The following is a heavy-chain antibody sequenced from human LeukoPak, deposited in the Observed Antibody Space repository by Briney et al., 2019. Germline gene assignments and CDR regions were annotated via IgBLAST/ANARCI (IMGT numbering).Heavy chain of an antibody. J-gene: IGHJ5*02. CDR2: LNWNGGST. CDR1: GFTFDDYG. CDR3: ARDGSLDYDFWSGYQNWFDP. V-gene: IGHV3-20*04. Sequence: GGSLRLSCAASGFTFDDYGMSWVRQAPGKGLEWVSGLNWNGGSTGYADSVKGRFTISRDNAKNSLYLQMNSLRAADTALYYCARDGSLDYDFWSGYQNWFDPWGQGTLVTVSS. D-gene: IGHD3-3*01.